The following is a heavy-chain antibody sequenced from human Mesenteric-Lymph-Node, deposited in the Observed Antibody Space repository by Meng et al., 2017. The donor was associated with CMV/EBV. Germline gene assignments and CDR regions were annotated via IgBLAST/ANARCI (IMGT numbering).Heavy chain of an antibody. V-gene: IGHV1-2*02. CDR3: ARDPVSSSWHQTRHYGLDV. D-gene: IGHD6-13*01. CDR2: INPNSGGT. CDR1: GYTFTGYY. Sequence: ASVKVSCKASGYTFTGYYMHWVRQAPGQGLEWMGWINPNSGGTNYAQKFQGRVTRTRDTAISTAYMEVTRLRSDDTAVYYCARDPVSSSWHQTRHYGLDVWGQGTTVTVSS. J-gene: IGHJ6*02.